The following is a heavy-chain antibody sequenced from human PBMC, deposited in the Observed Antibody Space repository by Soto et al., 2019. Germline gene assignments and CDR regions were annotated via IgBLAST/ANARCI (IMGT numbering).Heavy chain of an antibody. J-gene: IGHJ6*03. CDR3: ARKDSGYAGYMDV. V-gene: IGHV4-31*03. D-gene: IGHD5-12*01. CDR1: GGSISSGGYY. CDR2: IYYSGST. Sequence: QVQLQESGPGLVKPSQTLSLTCTVSGGSISSGGYYWSWIRQHPGKGLEWIGYIYYSGSTYYNPSLKSRVTMSVDTSENQFSLRLSSVTAADTAVYYCARKDSGYAGYMDVWGKGTTVTVSS.